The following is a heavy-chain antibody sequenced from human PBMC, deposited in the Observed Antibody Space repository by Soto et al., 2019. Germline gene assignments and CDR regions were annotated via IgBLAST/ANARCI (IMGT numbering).Heavy chain of an antibody. CDR3: ASLSYSDSSGYRTYFQH. Sequence: SETLSLTCTVSGGSISSYYWSWIRQPAGKGLEWIGRIYTSGSTNSNPSLKSRVTMSVDTSKNPFSLKLSSVTAADTAVYYCASLSYSDSSGYRTYFQHGGQGTLVNVSS. J-gene: IGHJ1*01. CDR1: GGSISSYY. D-gene: IGHD3-22*01. CDR2: IYTSGST. V-gene: IGHV4-4*07.